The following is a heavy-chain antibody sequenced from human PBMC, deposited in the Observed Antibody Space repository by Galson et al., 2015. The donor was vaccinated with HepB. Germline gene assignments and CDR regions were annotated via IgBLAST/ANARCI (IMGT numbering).Heavy chain of an antibody. J-gene: IGHJ1*01. Sequence: SLRLSCAASGFTVSTNYISWVRQAPGKGLEWVSLIYSGDRTHYANSVKGRFAISRDNSKNTLYLQMNSLRAEDTAVYYCARVLRDTYYDSSAYWPAFKYWGQGTLVTVSS. D-gene: IGHD3-22*01. V-gene: IGHV3-66*02. CDR1: GFTVSTNY. CDR2: IYSGDRT. CDR3: ARVLRDTYYDSSAYWPAFKY.